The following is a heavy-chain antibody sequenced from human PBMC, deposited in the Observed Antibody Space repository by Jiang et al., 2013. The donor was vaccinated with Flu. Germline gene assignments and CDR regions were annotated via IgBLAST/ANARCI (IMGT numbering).Heavy chain of an antibody. D-gene: IGHD3-16*01. J-gene: IGHJ2*01. CDR3: ARSEYDYVWGRHWYFDL. Sequence: WIGYIYYSGSTNYNPSLKSRVTISVDTSKNQFSLKLSSVTAADTAVYYCARSEYDYVWGRHWYFDLWGRGTLVTVSS. V-gene: IGHV4-59*01. CDR2: IYYSGST.